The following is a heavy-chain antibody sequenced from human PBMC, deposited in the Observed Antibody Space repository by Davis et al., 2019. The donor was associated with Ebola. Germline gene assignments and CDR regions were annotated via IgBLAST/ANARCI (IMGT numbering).Heavy chain of an antibody. CDR3: ARVGPYSSGWYDY. Sequence: SQTLSLTCAISGDSVSSNSAAWNWIRQSPSRCLEWLGRTYYRFTWYNDYAVSVKSRITINPDTSKNQFSLQLNLVTPEDTAVYYCARVGPYSSGWYDYWGQGTLVTVSS. V-gene: IGHV6-1*01. CDR1: GDSVSSNSAA. CDR2: TYYRFTWYN. J-gene: IGHJ4*02. D-gene: IGHD6-19*01.